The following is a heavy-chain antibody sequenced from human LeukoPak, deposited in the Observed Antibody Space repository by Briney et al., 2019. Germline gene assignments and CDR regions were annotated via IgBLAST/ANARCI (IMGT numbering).Heavy chain of an antibody. CDR1: GFTFSTNS. CDR2: ISHTSSNI. CDR3: ARVLDYYGSGSYSKDSYYYYMDV. V-gene: IGHV3-21*01. Sequence: GGSLRLSCAASGFTFSTNSMNWVRQAPGKGLEWVSSISHTSSNIYYADSVRGRFTISRDNAKNSLYLQMNSLRVEDTAVYYCARVLDYYGSGSYSKDSYYYYMDVWGKGTTVTVSS. J-gene: IGHJ6*03. D-gene: IGHD3-10*01.